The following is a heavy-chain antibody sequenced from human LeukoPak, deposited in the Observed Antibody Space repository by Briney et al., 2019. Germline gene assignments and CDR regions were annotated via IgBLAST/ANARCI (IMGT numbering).Heavy chain of an antibody. J-gene: IGHJ3*02. CDR1: GGXISSGGYY. CDR2: IYYSGST. V-gene: IGHV4-31*03. D-gene: IGHD2-8*01. CDR3: ARVGVQSLAFDI. Sequence: PSETLSLTCTVSGGXISSGGYYWSWVRQHPGKGLEWIGYIYYSGSTYYNPSLKSRVTISVDTSKNQFSLKLSSVTAADTAVYYCARVGVQSLAFDIWGQATMVTVSS.